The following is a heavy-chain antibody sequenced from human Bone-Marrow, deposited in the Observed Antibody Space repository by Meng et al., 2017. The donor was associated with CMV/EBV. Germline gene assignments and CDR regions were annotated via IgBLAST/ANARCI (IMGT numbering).Heavy chain of an antibody. CDR3: ARLRGGALFDY. J-gene: IGHJ4*02. D-gene: IGHD3-16*01. V-gene: IGHV1-2*02. Sequence: ASVKVFCKASGYTFTTYDINWVRQAPGQGLEWMGWINPNSGGTNYAQKFQCRVTMTRDTSISTAYMELSRLRSDDTAVYYCARLRGGALFDYWGQGTLVTVSS. CDR1: GYTFTTYD. CDR2: INPNSGGT.